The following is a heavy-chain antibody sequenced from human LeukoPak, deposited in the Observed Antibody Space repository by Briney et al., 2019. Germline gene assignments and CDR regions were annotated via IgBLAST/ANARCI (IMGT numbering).Heavy chain of an antibody. Sequence: GESLKISCKGSGYSFTSYWIGWVRQMPGKGLEWMGIIYPGDSDTRYSPSFQGQVTISADKSISTAYLQWSSLKASDTAMYYCVRLIVVVVAATHNWFDPWGQGTLVTVSS. V-gene: IGHV5-51*01. CDR3: VRLIVVVVAATHNWFDP. D-gene: IGHD2-15*01. J-gene: IGHJ5*02. CDR1: GYSFTSYW. CDR2: IYPGDSDT.